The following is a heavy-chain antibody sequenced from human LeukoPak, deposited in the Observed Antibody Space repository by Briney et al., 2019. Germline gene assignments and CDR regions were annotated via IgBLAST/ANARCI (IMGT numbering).Heavy chain of an antibody. D-gene: IGHD3-10*01. CDR1: GGSISSGGYS. J-gene: IGHJ4*02. V-gene: IGHV4-30-4*07. Sequence: SQTLSLTCAVSGGSISSGGYSWSWIRQPPGKGLEWIGYIYYSGRTYYNPSLKSRVTISVDTSKNQFSLKLSSVTAADTAVYYCAREDGGWGQGTLVTVSS. CDR3: AREDGG. CDR2: IYYSGRT.